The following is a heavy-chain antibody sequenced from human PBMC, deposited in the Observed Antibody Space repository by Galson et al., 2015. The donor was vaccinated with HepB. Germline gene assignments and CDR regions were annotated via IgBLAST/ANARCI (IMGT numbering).Heavy chain of an antibody. CDR3: ARPSLKYCSGDSCYPDAFDI. CDR2: IHYRGTT. CDR1: GGSISSYY. D-gene: IGHD2-15*01. V-gene: IGHV4-59*08. Sequence: ETLSLTCTVSGGSISSYYWNWIRQPPGKGLEWMGYIHYRGTTSCNPSLKSRVTISADTSKNQFSLKLSSVTAADTAVYYCARPSLKYCSGDSCYPDAFDIWGQGTMVTVSS. J-gene: IGHJ3*02.